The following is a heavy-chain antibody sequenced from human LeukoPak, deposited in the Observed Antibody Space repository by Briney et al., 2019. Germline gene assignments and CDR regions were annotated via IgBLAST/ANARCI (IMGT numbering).Heavy chain of an antibody. J-gene: IGHJ6*03. Sequence: SETLSLTCAVYGGSFSGYYWSWIRQPPGKGLEWIGEINHSGSTNYNPSLKSRVTISVDTSKNQFSLKLSSVTAADTAMYYCARGNWNYAVYYYYMDVWGKGTTVTVSS. CDR2: INHSGST. V-gene: IGHV4-34*01. D-gene: IGHD1-7*01. CDR3: ARGNWNYAVYYYYMDV. CDR1: GGSFSGYY.